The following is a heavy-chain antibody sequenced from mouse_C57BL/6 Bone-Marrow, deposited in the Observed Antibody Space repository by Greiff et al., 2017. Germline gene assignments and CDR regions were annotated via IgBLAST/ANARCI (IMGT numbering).Heavy chain of an antibody. CDR1: GYSITSGYY. J-gene: IGHJ2*01. Sequence: ESGPGLVKPSQPLSLTCSVTGYSITSGYYWNWIRQFPGNKLEWMGYISYDGSNNYNPSLKNRISITRDTSKNQFFLKLNSVTTEDTATYYCASSYYYGSRDYWGQGTTLTVSS. CDR2: ISYDGSN. V-gene: IGHV3-6*01. CDR3: ASSYYYGSRDY. D-gene: IGHD1-1*01.